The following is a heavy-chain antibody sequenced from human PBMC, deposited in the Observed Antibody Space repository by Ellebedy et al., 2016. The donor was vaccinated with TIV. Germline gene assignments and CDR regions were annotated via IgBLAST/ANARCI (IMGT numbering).Heavy chain of an antibody. CDR3: ARVPPGAYGSGSYFGDDY. J-gene: IGHJ4*02. Sequence: GESLKISCAASGFAVSSNGMSWVRQAPGKGLEWVSGISGSGYTYYADSVKGRFTISRDNSKSTLFLQMNNLRAEDTAFYYCARVPPGAYGSGSYFGDDYWGQGTLVTVSS. V-gene: IGHV3-23*01. CDR2: ISGSGYT. D-gene: IGHD3-10*01. CDR1: GFAVSSNG.